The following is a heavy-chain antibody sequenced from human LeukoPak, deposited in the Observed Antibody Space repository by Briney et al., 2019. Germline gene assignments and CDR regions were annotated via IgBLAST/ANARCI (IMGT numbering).Heavy chain of an antibody. D-gene: IGHD6-13*01. Sequence: PGGSLRLSCAASGFTFDDYAMHWVGQARGKGVEGGAGISWNRGRIGYADSVKGGFTISRDKAKKSLYLQRNSLRAEDTALYYCAKGRQHSSSWYYYYMDVWGKGTTVTVSS. V-gene: IGHV3-9*01. J-gene: IGHJ6*03. CDR2: ISWNRGRI. CDR1: GFTFDDYA. CDR3: AKGRQHSSSWYYYYMDV.